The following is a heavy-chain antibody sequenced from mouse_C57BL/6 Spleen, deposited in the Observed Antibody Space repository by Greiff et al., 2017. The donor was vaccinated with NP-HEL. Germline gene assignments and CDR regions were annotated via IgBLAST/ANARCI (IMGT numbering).Heavy chain of an antibody. J-gene: IGHJ4*01. CDR1: GYTFTSYW. Sequence: VQLQQPGAELVKPGASVKMSCKASGYTFTSYWITWVKQRPGQGLEWIGDIYPGSGSTNYNEKFKSKATLTVDTSSSTASMQLSSLTSEDSAVYYCARFPRYDGYYFYAMDYWGQGTSVTVSS. D-gene: IGHD2-3*01. CDR2: IYPGSGST. V-gene: IGHV1-55*01. CDR3: ARFPRYDGYYFYAMDY.